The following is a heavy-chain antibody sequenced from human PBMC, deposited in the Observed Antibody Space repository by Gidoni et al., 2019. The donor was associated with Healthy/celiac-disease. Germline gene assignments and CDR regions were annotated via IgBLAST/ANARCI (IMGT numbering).Heavy chain of an antibody. CDR3: ARDFAAVAGDY. CDR1: GGSISSGSYY. V-gene: IGHV4-61*02. CDR2: IYTSGST. Sequence: QVQLQESGPGLVKPSQTLSLTCTVSGGSISSGSYYWSWIRQPAGKGLEWIGRIYTSGSTNYNPSLKSRVTISVDTSKNQFSLKLSSVTAADTAVYYCARDFAAVAGDYWGQGTLVTVSS. D-gene: IGHD6-19*01. J-gene: IGHJ4*02.